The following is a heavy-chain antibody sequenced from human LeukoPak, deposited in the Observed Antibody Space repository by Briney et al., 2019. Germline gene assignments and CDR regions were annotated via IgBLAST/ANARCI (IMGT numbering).Heavy chain of an antibody. CDR1: GFSFRDYY. CDR2: ISTDSVYT. CDR3: ARESHGTGDQ. J-gene: IGHJ4*02. V-gene: IGHV3-11*05. Sequence: GGSLRLSCAASGFSFRDYYMSWIRQAPGKGLEWVSFISTDSVYTNYADPVKGRFTISRDNAKNSLYLQLNSLRVEDTAVYYCARESHGTGDQWGQGTLVTVSS. D-gene: IGHD3-10*01.